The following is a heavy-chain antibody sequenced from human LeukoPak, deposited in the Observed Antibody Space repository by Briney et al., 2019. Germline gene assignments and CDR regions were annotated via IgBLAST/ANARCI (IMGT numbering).Heavy chain of an antibody. CDR1: GFTFSSYW. J-gene: IGHJ3*02. V-gene: IGHV3-74*01. CDR2: INSDGSST. Sequence: PGGSLRLSCAASGFTFSSYWMHWVHQAPGKGLVWVSRINSDGSSTSYADSVKGRFTISRDNAKNTLYLQMNSLRAEDTAVYYCARPHIVVVPAATDAFDIWGQGTMVTVSS. CDR3: ARPHIVVVPAATDAFDI. D-gene: IGHD2-2*01.